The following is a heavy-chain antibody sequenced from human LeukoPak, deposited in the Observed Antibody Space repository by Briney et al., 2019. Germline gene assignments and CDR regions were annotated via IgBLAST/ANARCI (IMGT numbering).Heavy chain of an antibody. CDR1: GFTFNTYA. D-gene: IGHD2-2*01. CDR3: ARDQGYCTSTSCYDIGYYFDY. Sequence: PGGSLRLSCAASGFTFNTYAMYWVRQAPGKGLEWVAVISSDGTNKYYGDSVKGRFTISRDNSKNTLYLQMSSLSVEDTAIYYCARDQGYCTSTSCYDIGYYFDYWGQGALVTVSS. CDR2: ISSDGTNK. V-gene: IGHV3-30-3*01. J-gene: IGHJ4*02.